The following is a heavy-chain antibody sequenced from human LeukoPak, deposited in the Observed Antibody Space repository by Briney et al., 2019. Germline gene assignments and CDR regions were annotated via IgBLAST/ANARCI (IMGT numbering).Heavy chain of an antibody. J-gene: IGHJ6*02. D-gene: IGHD6-13*01. CDR2: IYSGGST. CDR1: GFTVSSNY. CDR3: ARGDAIAAAGTLGDFYGMDV. V-gene: IGHV3-53*05. Sequence: GGSLRLSCAASGFTVSSNYMSWVRQAPGKGLEWVSVIYSGGSTYYADSVKGRFTISRDNSKNTLYLQMNSLRAEDTAVYYCARGDAIAAAGTLGDFYGMDVWGQGTTVTVSS.